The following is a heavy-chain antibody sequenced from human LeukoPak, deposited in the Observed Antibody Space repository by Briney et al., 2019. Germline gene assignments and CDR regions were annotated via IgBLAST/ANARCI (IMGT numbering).Heavy chain of an antibody. J-gene: IGHJ4*02. CDR2: INHSGST. V-gene: IGHV4-34*01. CDR3: ARVAGIAVAGTTGYFDY. D-gene: IGHD6-19*01. CDR1: GGSFSGYY. Sequence: PSETLSLTCAVYGGSFSGYYWSWIRQPPGKGLEWIGEINHSGSTNYNPSLKSRVTISVDKSKNQFSLKLSSVTAADTAVYYCARVAGIAVAGTTGYFDYWGQGTLVTVSS.